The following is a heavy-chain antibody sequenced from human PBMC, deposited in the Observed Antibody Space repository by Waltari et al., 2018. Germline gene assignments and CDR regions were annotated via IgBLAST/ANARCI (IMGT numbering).Heavy chain of an antibody. D-gene: IGHD3-16*01. CDR1: GGSISSHY. Sequence: QVQLQESGPGLVKPSETLSLTCTVSGGSISSHYWSWIRQPPGKGLEWIGYIYYSGSTNYNPALKSRVTISVDTSKNQFSLKLSSVTAADTAVYYCARVKGYDCLGHYYGMDVWGQGTTVTVSS. CDR3: ARVKGYDCLGHYYGMDV. CDR2: IYYSGST. V-gene: IGHV4-59*11. J-gene: IGHJ6*02.